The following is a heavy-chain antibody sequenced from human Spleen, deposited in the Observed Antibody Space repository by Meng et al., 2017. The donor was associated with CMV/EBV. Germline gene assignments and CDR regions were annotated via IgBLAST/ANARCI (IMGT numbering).Heavy chain of an antibody. CDR1: GGSISSSSYY. J-gene: IGHJ3*02. D-gene: IGHD3-16*01. CDR3: ARKTFGAFDI. CDR2: IYYSGST. V-gene: IGHV4-39*01. Sequence: GSLRLSCTVSGGSISSSSYYWGWIRQPPGKGLEWIGSIYYSGSTYYNPSLKSRVTISVDTSKNQFSLKLSSVTAADTAVYYCARKTFGAFDIWGQGTMVTVSS.